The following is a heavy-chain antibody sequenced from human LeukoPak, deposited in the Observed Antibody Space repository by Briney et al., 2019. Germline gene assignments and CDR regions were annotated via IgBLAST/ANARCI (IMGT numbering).Heavy chain of an antibody. Sequence: ASVKVSCKASGGTLSSYAISWVRQAPGQGLEWMGGINPIFGTANYAQKFQGRVTITTDKSTSTAYMELSSLRPEDTAVYYCARVSLKGSTEYDYWGQGTLVTVSS. CDR2: INPIFGTA. CDR3: ARVSLKGSTEYDY. V-gene: IGHV1-69*05. D-gene: IGHD2-15*01. J-gene: IGHJ4*02. CDR1: GGTLSSYA.